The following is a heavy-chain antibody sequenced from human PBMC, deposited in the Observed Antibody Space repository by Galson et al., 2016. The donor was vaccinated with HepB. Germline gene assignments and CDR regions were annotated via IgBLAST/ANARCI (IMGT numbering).Heavy chain of an antibody. V-gene: IGHV3-74*01. CDR3: ARDRDYTNAFDI. J-gene: IGHJ3*02. Sequence: SLRLSCAASGFTFRSYWMHWVRQGPGKGLVWVSRINSDGSSTRYTDSVKGRFTISRDNAKNTLYLQMNSLRAGDTAVYYCARDRDYTNAFDIWGQGTMVTDSS. CDR1: GFTFRSYW. D-gene: IGHD4-11*01. CDR2: INSDGSST.